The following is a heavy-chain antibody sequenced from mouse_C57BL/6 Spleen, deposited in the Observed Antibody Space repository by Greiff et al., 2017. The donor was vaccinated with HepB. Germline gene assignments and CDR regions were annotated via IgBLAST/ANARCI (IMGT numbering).Heavy chain of an antibody. D-gene: IGHD4-1*02. CDR2: IYPGDGDT. Sequence: QVQLQQSGAELVKPGASVKISCKASGYAFSSYWMNWVKQRPGKGLEWIGQIYPGDGDTNYNGKFKGKATLTADKSSSTAYMQRSSLTSEDSAVYFCARYLNWDDAMDYWGQGTSVTVSS. CDR3: ARYLNWDDAMDY. CDR1: GYAFSSYW. J-gene: IGHJ4*01. V-gene: IGHV1-80*01.